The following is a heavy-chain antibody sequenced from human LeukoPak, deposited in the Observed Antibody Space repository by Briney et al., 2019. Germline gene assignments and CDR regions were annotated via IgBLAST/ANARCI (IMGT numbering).Heavy chain of an antibody. CDR2: INPNSGGT. CDR3: ARESRYCSSTSCYTLPDY. D-gene: IGHD2-2*02. Sequence: ASVKVSCKASGYTFTGYYMHWVRQAPGQGLEWMGWINPNSGGTNYAQKFQGRVTMTRDTSISTAYMELSRLRSDDTPVYYCARESRYCSSTSCYTLPDYWGQGTLVTVSS. CDR1: GYTFTGYY. V-gene: IGHV1-2*02. J-gene: IGHJ4*02.